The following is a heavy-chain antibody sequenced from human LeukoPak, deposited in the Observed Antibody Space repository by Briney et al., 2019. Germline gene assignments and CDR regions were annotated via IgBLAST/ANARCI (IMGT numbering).Heavy chain of an antibody. CDR1: GDSVRSFH. J-gene: IGHJ4*02. CDR2: IYYSGST. CDR3: ASLSGFYLD. D-gene: IGHD3-22*01. Sequence: PSETLSLTCTVSGDSVRSFHWSWIRQHPGKGLEWIGYIYYSGSTYYSPSLKSRVTISVDTSKNQFSLKLNSVTAADTAVYYCASLSGFYLDWGQGTLVTVSS. V-gene: IGHV4-59*06.